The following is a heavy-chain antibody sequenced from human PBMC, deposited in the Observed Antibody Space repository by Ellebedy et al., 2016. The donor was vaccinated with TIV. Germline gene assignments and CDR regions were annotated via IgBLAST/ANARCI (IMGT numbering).Heavy chain of an antibody. D-gene: IGHD5-12*01. J-gene: IGHJ3*02. CDR1: GGTFSSYA. V-gene: IGHV1-69*13. Sequence: AASVKVSCKASGGTFSSYAISWVRQAPGQGLEWMGGIIPIFGTANYAQKFQGRVTITADESTSTVYMELSSLRSEDTAVYYCARDGSDIVASDAFDIWGQGTMVTVSS. CDR3: ARDGSDIVASDAFDI. CDR2: IIPIFGTA.